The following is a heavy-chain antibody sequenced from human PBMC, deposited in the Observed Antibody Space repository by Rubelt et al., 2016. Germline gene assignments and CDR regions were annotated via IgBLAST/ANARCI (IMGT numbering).Heavy chain of an antibody. Sequence: VQGKGLEWVSYISSSGSTIYYADSVKGRFTISRDNAKNSLYLQMNSLRAEDTAVYYCATRNSNYPAFDYWGQGTLVTVSS. V-gene: IGHV3-11*04. D-gene: IGHD4-11*01. CDR3: ATRNSNYPAFDY. J-gene: IGHJ4*02. CDR2: ISSSGSTI.